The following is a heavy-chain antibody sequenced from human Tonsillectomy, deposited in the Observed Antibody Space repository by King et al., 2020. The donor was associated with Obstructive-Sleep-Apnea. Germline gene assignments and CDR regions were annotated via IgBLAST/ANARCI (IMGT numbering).Heavy chain of an antibody. D-gene: IGHD3-10*01. CDR2: ISSSINYI. Sequence: VQLVESGGGLVKPGGSLRLSCAASVFTFSSYSMNWVRQAPGKGLEWVSSISSSINYIYYADSVKGRFTISRDNAKNSLYLQMNSLRADDTAVYYCARANGSGSYWHWGQGTLVTVSS. V-gene: IGHV3-21*01. CDR1: VFTFSSYS. J-gene: IGHJ4*02. CDR3: ARANGSGSYWH.